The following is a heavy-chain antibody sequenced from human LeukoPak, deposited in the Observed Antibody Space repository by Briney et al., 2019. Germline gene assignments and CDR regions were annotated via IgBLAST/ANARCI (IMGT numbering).Heavy chain of an antibody. CDR3: AKVRFSDSGRDGLDS. V-gene: IGHV3-30*02. Sequence: GGSLRLSCAASGFSSSSYGMHWVRQASGGGLEWVAFIRYDGSNKDYADSVKGRFTISRDNSKNTLYLEMNSLRAEDTAVYHCAKVRFSDSGRDGLDSWGQGTLVTVSS. CDR1: GFSSSSYG. J-gene: IGHJ5*01. CDR2: IRYDGSNK. D-gene: IGHD5-12*01.